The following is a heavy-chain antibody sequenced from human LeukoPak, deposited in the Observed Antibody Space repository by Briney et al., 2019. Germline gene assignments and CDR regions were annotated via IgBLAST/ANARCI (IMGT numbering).Heavy chain of an antibody. CDR3: ASLPQVYSSGWYEFDY. CDR1: GYSFTGYW. Sequence: GESLKISCXGSGYSFTGYWIGWVRQMPGKGLEWMGIIYPGDSDTRDSPSFQGQVTISADKSISTAYLQWSSLKASDTAMYYCASLPQVYSSGWYEFDYWGQGTPVTVSS. CDR2: IYPGDSDT. V-gene: IGHV5-51*01. D-gene: IGHD6-19*01. J-gene: IGHJ4*02.